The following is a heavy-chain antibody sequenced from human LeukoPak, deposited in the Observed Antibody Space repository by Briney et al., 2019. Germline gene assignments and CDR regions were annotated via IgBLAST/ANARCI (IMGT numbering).Heavy chain of an antibody. V-gene: IGHV5-10-1*01. CDR1: GYSFTSYW. J-gene: IGHJ6*02. CDR2: IDPSDSYT. Sequence: GESLKISCKGSGYSFTSYWISWVRQMPGKGLEWMGRIDPSDSYTNYSPSSQGHVTISADKSISTAYLQWSSLKASDTAMYYCAIDSSGYYYYGMDVWGQGTTVTVSS. D-gene: IGHD3-22*01. CDR3: AIDSSGYYYYGMDV.